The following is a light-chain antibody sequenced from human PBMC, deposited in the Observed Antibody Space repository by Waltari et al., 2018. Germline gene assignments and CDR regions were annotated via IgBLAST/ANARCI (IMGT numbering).Light chain of an antibody. Sequence: VLTQSPGTLSLSPGESATLPCRASQSITKKFFSWYQQKPGQAPRLLIYGASSRAAGIPDRFSGSGSGTDFTLTISRLEPEDSAVYYCQQYGSSVMYTFGQGTKLEI. CDR2: GAS. J-gene: IGKJ2*01. V-gene: IGKV3-20*01. CDR3: QQYGSSVMYT. CDR1: QSITKKF.